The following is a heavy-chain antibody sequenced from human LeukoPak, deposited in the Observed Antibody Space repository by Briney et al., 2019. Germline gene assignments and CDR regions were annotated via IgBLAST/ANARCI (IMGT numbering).Heavy chain of an antibody. Sequence: GGSLRLSCTVSGFTVSSDSMSWVRQAPGKGLEWVSFIYSGGSTHYSDSAKGRFTISRDNSKNTLYLQMNSLRAEDTAVYYCARRAGAYSHPYDYWGQGTLVTVSS. CDR2: IYSGGST. J-gene: IGHJ4*02. CDR3: ARRAGAYSHPYDY. CDR1: GFTVSSDS. D-gene: IGHD4/OR15-4a*01. V-gene: IGHV3-53*01.